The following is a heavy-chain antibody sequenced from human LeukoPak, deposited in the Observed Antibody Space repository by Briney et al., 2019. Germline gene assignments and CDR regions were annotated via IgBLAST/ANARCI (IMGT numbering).Heavy chain of an antibody. V-gene: IGHV4-39*07. CDR1: GGSISSSTYF. J-gene: IGHJ4*02. Sequence: SETLSLTCAVSGGSISSSTYFWGWIRQPPGKGLEWIGSISYTGSTYHNPSLKSRVTISVDTSKNQVSLKLSSVTAADTAVYYCARDRTYDYVWGSYRYKEGYYFDYWGQGTLVTVSS. D-gene: IGHD3-16*02. CDR3: ARDRTYDYVWGSYRYKEGYYFDY. CDR2: ISYTGST.